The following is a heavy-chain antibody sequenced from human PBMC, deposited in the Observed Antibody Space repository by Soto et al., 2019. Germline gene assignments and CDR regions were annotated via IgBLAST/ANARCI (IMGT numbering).Heavy chain of an antibody. CDR1: GYTFTGYY. CDR2: INPNSGGT. CDR3: AREESWNRNWFDP. D-gene: IGHD1-1*01. V-gene: IGHV1-2*02. J-gene: IGHJ5*02. Sequence: SVKVSCKASGYTFTGYYMHWVRQAPGQGLEWMGWINPNSGGTNYAQKFQGRVTMTRDTSISTAYMELSRLRSDDTAVYYCAREESWNRNWFDPWGQGTLVTVSS.